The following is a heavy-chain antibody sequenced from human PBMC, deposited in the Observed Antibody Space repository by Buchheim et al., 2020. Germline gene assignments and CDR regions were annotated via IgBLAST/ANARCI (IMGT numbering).Heavy chain of an antibody. V-gene: IGHV4-39*07. J-gene: IGHJ4*02. CDR3: ARGVRYCSGGSCYSGHYFDY. Sequence: QLQLQESGPGLVKPSETLSLTCTVSGGSISSSSYYRGWIRQPPGKGLEWIGSIYYSGSTYYNPSLKSRVTISVDTSKNQFSLKLSSVTAADTAVYYCARGVRYCSGGSCYSGHYFDYWGQGTL. CDR2: IYYSGST. D-gene: IGHD2-15*01. CDR1: GGSISSSSYY.